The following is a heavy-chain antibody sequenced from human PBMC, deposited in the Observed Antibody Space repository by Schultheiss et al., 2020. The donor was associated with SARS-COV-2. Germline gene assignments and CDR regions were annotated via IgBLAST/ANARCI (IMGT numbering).Heavy chain of an antibody. CDR2: IRSKAYGGTT. CDR3: TRAGYSSRVAQTGGFVP. D-gene: IGHD6-13*01. V-gene: IGHV3-49*03. J-gene: IGHJ5*02. Sequence: GESLKISCAASGFSFSDYYMTWIRQAPGKGLEWVGFIRSKAYGGTTEYAASVKGRFTISRDDSKSIAYLQMNSLKTEDTAVYYCTRAGYSSRVAQTGGFVPWGQGTLVTVSS. CDR1: GFSFSDYY.